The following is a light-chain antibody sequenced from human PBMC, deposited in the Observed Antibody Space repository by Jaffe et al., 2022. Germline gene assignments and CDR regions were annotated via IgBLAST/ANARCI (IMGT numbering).Light chain of an antibody. CDR1: QGIRDD. CDR3: VQDYNYPWT. Sequence: AIQMTQSPSSLSASVGDRVTITCRASQGIRDDLGWYQQKPGKAPKLLIYAASSLESGVPSRFSGSGSGTDFTLTISSLQPEDFATYYCVQDYNYPWTFGQGTKVEIK. J-gene: IGKJ1*01. V-gene: IGKV1-6*01. CDR2: AAS.